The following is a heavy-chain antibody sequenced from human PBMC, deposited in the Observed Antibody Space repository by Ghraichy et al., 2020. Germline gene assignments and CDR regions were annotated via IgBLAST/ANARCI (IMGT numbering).Heavy chain of an antibody. CDR1: GYTFTSYY. CDR2: INPSGGST. D-gene: IGHD3-22*01. J-gene: IGHJ4*02. V-gene: IGHV1-46*01. Sequence: ASVKVSCKASGYTFTSYYMHWVRQAPGQGLEWMGIINPSGGSTSYAQKFQGRVTMTRDTSTSTVYMELSSLRSEDTAVYYCARDPSYYYDSSGYYNTFDYWGQGTLVTVSS. CDR3: ARDPSYYYDSSGYYNTFDY.